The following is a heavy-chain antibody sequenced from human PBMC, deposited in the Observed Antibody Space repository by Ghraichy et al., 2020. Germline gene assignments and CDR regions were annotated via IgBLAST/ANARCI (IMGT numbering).Heavy chain of an antibody. V-gene: IGHV3-23*01. CDR1: GFIFSSYA. CDR3: ASHGTYSSSTYFDY. J-gene: IGHJ4*02. Sequence: GGSLRLSCAASGFIFSSYAMSWVRQAPGKRLEWVSAISGSGGGTYYADSVKGRFTISRDNSKNTLYLQMNSLRAEDTAVYYCASHGTYSSSTYFDYWGQGTLVTVSS. CDR2: ISGSGGGT. D-gene: IGHD6-6*01.